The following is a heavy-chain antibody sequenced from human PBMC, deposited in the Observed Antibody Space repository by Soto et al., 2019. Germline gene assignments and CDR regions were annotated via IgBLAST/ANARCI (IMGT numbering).Heavy chain of an antibody. CDR3: PRDGSDFALDV. CDR1: GFTFSSYW. V-gene: IGHV3-7*03. CDR2: IKTDGSEK. J-gene: IGHJ6*01. Sequence: GGSLRLSCAASGFTFSSYWMSWVRQAPGKGLEWVANIKTDGSEKYYMDSVRGRFTTSRDNARNFFLVQMNGLPGADTAVSFCPRDGSDFALDVWGVGASVTVSS.